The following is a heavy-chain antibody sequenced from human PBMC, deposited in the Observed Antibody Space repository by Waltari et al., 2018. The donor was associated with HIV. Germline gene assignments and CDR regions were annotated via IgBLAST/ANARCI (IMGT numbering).Heavy chain of an antibody. CDR1: GYTFTSYG. J-gene: IGHJ4*02. V-gene: IGHV1-18*01. CDR2: ISAYNGNT. CDR3: ARGDSSGYHSDY. D-gene: IGHD3-22*01. Sequence: HVQLVQSGAEVQKPGASVQVSCKSSGYTFTSYGISWVRQAPGQELEWMGWISAYNGNTNYAQKLQGRVTMTTDTSTSTAYMELRSLRSDDTAVYYCARGDSSGYHSDYWGQGTLVTVSS.